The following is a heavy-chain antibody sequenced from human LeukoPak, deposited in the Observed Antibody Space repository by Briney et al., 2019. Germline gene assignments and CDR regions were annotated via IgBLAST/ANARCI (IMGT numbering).Heavy chain of an antibody. CDR2: ISHDGSDK. CDR1: GFTFSSYT. J-gene: IGHJ4*02. V-gene: IGHV3-30*01. Sequence: GGSLRLSCAASGFTFSSYTMHWVRQAPGKGLVWVSLISHDGSDKPYADSVKGRFTIYRDSSENTLYLQMNSLRPADTAVYSCARGHHCRNGGHWVGYFDSWGQGTMVTVSS. CDR3: ARGHHCRNGGHWVGYFDS. D-gene: IGHD4-23*01.